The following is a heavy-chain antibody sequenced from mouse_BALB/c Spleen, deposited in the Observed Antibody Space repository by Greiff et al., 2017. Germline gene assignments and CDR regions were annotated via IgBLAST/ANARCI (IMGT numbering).Heavy chain of an antibody. Sequence: EVKLMESGAELVRPGALVKLSCKASGFNIKDYYMHWVKQRPEQGLEWIGWIDPENGNTIYDPKFQGKASITADTSSNTAYLQLSSLTSEDTAVYYCARRGAYSRYGGYYYAMDYWGQGTSVTVSS. CDR1: GFNIKDYY. J-gene: IGHJ4*01. V-gene: IGHV14-1*02. D-gene: IGHD2-14*01. CDR2: IDPENGNT. CDR3: ARRGAYSRYGGYYYAMDY.